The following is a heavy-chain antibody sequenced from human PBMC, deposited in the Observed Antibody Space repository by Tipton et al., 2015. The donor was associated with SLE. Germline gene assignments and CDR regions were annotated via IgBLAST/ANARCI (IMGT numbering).Heavy chain of an antibody. V-gene: IGHV4-34*01. CDR1: GGSFSGYY. CDR3: ARVGHRYYYYYMDV. J-gene: IGHJ6*03. D-gene: IGHD1-26*01. Sequence: TLSLTCAVYGGSFSGYYWSWIRQPPGKGLEWIGEINHSGSTNYNPSLKSRVTISVDTSKNQFSLKLSSVTAADTAVYYCARVGHRYYYYYMDVWEKGTTVTVSS. CDR2: INHSGST.